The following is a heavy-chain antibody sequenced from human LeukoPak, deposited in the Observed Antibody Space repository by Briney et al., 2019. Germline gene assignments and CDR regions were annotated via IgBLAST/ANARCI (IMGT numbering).Heavy chain of an antibody. D-gene: IGHD6-19*01. CDR1: GFTFSSYS. Sequence: GGSLRLSCAASGFTFSSYSMNWVRQAPGKGLEWVSTINANSGTTSYAAPVRGRFTISRDNSKNTLYLQVNTLRADDTATYYCAKPISGGLAVTADWFHPWGQGTLVVVSS. V-gene: IGHV3-23*01. CDR3: AKPISGGLAVTADWFHP. CDR2: INANSGTT. J-gene: IGHJ5*01.